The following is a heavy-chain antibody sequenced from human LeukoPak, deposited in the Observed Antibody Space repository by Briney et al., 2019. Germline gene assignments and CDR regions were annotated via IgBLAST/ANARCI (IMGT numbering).Heavy chain of an antibody. D-gene: IGHD3-9*01. Sequence: SETLSLTCTVSGGSISSSSYYWGWIRQPPGKGLEWIGSIYYSGSTYYNPSLKSRVTISVDTSKNQFSLKLSSVTAADTAVYYCAREHPYDILTGYYHYYFDYWGQGTLVTVSS. V-gene: IGHV4-39*07. CDR2: IYYSGST. J-gene: IGHJ4*02. CDR3: AREHPYDILTGYYHYYFDY. CDR1: GGSISSSSYY.